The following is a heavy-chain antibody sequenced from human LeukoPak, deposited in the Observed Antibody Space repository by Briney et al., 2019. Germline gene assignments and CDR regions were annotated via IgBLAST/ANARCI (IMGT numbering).Heavy chain of an antibody. V-gene: IGHV4-34*01. CDR2: INHSGST. Sequence: PSETLSLTCAVYGGSFSGCYWSWIRQPPGKGLEWIGEINHSGSTNYNPSLNSRVTISVDTSKNQFSLKLSSVTAADTAVYYCARGRVSDYWGQGTLVTVSS. D-gene: IGHD4-11*01. CDR1: GGSFSGCY. CDR3: ARGRVSDY. J-gene: IGHJ4*02.